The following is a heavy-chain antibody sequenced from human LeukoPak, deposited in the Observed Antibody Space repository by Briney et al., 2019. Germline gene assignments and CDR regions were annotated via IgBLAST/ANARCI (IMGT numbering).Heavy chain of an antibody. V-gene: IGHV4-59*08. J-gene: IGHJ5*02. Sequence: PSETLSLTCTVSGGSISSYYWSWIRQPPGKGLEWIGYISYSGSTDYNPSLKSRVTISLDTSKNQFSLKLSSVTAADTAVYYCARRRHSNWFDPWGQGTLVTVSS. CDR1: GGSISSYY. CDR2: ISYSGST. CDR3: ARRRHSNWFDP.